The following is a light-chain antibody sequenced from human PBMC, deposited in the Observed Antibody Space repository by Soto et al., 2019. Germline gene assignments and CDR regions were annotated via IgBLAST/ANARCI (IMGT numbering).Light chain of an antibody. V-gene: IGLV2-14*03. Sequence: QSALTQPASVTGSPGQSITISCTGPSGDFGDFDFVSWYQQYPGKAPKVMIYDVTHRPSGVSTRFSGSKSGNTASLTISGLQAEDEADYYCGSYVTTTSSYVFGTGTKLHRP. CDR1: SGDFGDFDF. CDR3: GSYVTTTSSYV. CDR2: DVT. J-gene: IGLJ1*01.